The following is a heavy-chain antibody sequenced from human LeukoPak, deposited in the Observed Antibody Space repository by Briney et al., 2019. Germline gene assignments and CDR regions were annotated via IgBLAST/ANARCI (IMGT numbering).Heavy chain of an antibody. CDR2: IYSGGST. D-gene: IGHD5-24*01. V-gene: IGHV3-53*01. CDR1: GFTVSSNY. CDR3: ARGGRDGYNPVY. J-gene: IGHJ4*02. Sequence: PGGSLRLSCAAPGFTVSSNYMSWVRQAPGKGLEWVLVIYSGGSTYYADSVKGRFTISRDNSKNTLYLQMNSLRAEDTAVYYCARGGRDGYNPVYWGQGTLVTVSS.